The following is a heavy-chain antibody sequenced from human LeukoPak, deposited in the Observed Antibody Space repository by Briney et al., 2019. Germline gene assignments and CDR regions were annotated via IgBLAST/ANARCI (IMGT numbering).Heavy chain of an antibody. J-gene: IGHJ4*02. Sequence: GGSLGLSCAASGFTFGDYAMHWVRQAPGKGLEWVSGISWNSDSIVYADSVKGRFTISRDNAKNSLSLQMNSLRAEDTALYYCAKEGPFLALSNVVPAAMGGSYFDYWGQGTLVTVSS. CDR1: GFTFGDYA. D-gene: IGHD2-2*01. CDR2: ISWNSDSI. V-gene: IGHV3-9*01. CDR3: AKEGPFLALSNVVPAAMGGSYFDY.